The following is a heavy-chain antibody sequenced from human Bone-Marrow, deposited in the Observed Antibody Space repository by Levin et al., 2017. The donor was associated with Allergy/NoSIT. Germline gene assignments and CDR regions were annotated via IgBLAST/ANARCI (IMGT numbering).Heavy chain of an antibody. CDR3: ARVSFWSGYPYLDY. D-gene: IGHD3-3*01. Sequence: GGSLRLSCAASEFTFSTYAMHWVRQAPGKGPEWVSAMSSNSVNTYYADSVTGRFTISRDNSRNTLYLQMNSLRAEDTAIYYCARVSFWSGYPYLDYWGRGTLVTVSS. CDR2: MSSNSVNT. J-gene: IGHJ4*02. V-gene: IGHV3-23*01. CDR1: EFTFSTYA.